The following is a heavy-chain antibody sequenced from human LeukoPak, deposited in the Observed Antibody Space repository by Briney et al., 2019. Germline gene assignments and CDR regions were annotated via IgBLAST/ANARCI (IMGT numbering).Heavy chain of an antibody. CDR3: ARDPSCSGGSCYAGWFEP. V-gene: IGHV4-31*03. Sequence: SRTLPLTCSVSSGSTSNRAYYNCCIRQHPGKGLEWIGYIYYSGSTYYNPSLKSRVTISVDTSKNYISLKLSSVNAADTAVYYCARDPSCSGGSCYAGWFEPWGQGTLVTVSS. CDR2: IYYSGST. J-gene: IGHJ5*02. CDR1: SGSTSNRAYY. D-gene: IGHD2-15*01.